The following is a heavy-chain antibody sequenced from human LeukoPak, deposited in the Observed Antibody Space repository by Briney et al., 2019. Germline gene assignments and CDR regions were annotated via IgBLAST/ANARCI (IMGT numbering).Heavy chain of an antibody. D-gene: IGHD4-17*01. CDR2: IYYSGST. CDR3: ARDAVATVTTMDDAFDI. V-gene: IGHV4-59*01. CDR1: GGSISSYY. Sequence: SETLSLTCTVSGGSISSYYWSWIRQPPGKGLEWIGYIYYSGSTNYNPSLKSRVTISVDTSKNQFSLKLSSVTAADTAVYYCARDAVATVTTMDDAFDIWGQGTMVTVSS. J-gene: IGHJ3*02.